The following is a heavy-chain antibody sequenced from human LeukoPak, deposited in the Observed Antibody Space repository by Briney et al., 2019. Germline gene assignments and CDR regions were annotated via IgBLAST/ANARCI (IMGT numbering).Heavy chain of an antibody. CDR1: GGSISSNY. CDR2: IYNSGSP. Sequence: SETLSLTCTVSGGSISSNYWNWIRQPPGKGLEWIGDIYNSGSPNYNPSLKSRVTISVDTSKNQFSLKLSSVTAADTAVYYCARVDSSGYYTFFDYWGQGTLVTVSS. V-gene: IGHV4-59*01. CDR3: ARVDSSGYYTFFDY. D-gene: IGHD3-22*01. J-gene: IGHJ4*02.